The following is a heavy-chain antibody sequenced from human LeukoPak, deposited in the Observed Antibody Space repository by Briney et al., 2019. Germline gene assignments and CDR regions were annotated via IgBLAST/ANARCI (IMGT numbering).Heavy chain of an antibody. J-gene: IGHJ3*02. CDR1: GYTFTSYG. V-gene: IGHV1-18*01. CDR2: ISAYNGNT. CDR3: ARGRRPMVRGKSDAFGI. D-gene: IGHD3-10*01. Sequence: GASVEVSCKASGYTFTSYGISWVRQAPGQGLEWMGWISAYNGNTNYAQKLQGRVTMTTDTSTSTAYMELRSLRSDDTAVYYCARGRRPMVRGKSDAFGIWGQGTMVTVSS.